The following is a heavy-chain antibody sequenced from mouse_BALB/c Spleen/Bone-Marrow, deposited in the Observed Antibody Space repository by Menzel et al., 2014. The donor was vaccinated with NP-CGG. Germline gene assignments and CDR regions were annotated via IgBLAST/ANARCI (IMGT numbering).Heavy chain of an antibody. J-gene: IGHJ1*01. CDR2: IRSKSNNYAT. CDR1: GFTFNTYA. CDR3: VRHRYGSSYWYFDV. V-gene: IGHV10-1*02. D-gene: IGHD1-1*01. Sequence: EVKLEESGGGLVQPKGSLKLSCAASGFTFNTYAMNWVRQAPGKGLEWVARIRSKSNNYATYCADSVKDRFTISRDDSQSMLYLQMNNLKTEDTAMYYCVRHRYGSSYWYFDVWGAGTTVTVSS.